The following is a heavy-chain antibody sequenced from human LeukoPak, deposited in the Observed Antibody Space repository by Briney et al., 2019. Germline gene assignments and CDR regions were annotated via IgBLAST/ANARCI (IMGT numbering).Heavy chain of an antibody. CDR3: ARGHNGFWSGYLNWFDP. CDR1: GYTFTSYD. CDR2: MNPNSGNT. Sequence: ASVKVSCKASGYTFTSYDINWVRQATGQGLEWMGWMNPNSGNTGYAQKFQGRVTITRNTSISTAYMELSSLRSEDTAVYYCARGHNGFWSGYLNWFDPWGQGTLVTVSS. D-gene: IGHD3-3*01. V-gene: IGHV1-8*03. J-gene: IGHJ5*02.